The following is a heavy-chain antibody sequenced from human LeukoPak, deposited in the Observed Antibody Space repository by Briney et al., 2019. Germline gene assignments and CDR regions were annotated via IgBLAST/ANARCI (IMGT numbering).Heavy chain of an antibody. CDR3: ARGHRLGYCSSTSCYLGDRFDP. J-gene: IGHJ5*02. D-gene: IGHD2-2*01. CDR1: GGSISSGGYY. CDR2: IYYSGST. Sequence: SETLSLTCTVSGGSISSGGYYWSWIRQHPGKGLEWIGYIYYSGSTYYNPSLKSRVTISVDTSKNQFSLKLSSVTAADTAVYYCARGHRLGYCSSTSCYLGDRFDPWGQGTLVTVSS. V-gene: IGHV4-31*03.